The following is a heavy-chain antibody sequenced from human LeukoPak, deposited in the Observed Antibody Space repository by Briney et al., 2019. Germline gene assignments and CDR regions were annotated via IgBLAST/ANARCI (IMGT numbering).Heavy chain of an antibody. Sequence: GGSLRLSCAASGFTFSSYEMNWVRQAPGKGLEWVSYISSSGSTIYYADSVKGRFTISRDNAKNSLYLQMNSLRAEDTAVYYCATPWFGELLGDYWGQGTLVTVSS. CDR3: ATPWFGELLGDY. D-gene: IGHD3-10*01. J-gene: IGHJ4*02. CDR2: ISSSGSTI. CDR1: GFTFSSYE. V-gene: IGHV3-48*03.